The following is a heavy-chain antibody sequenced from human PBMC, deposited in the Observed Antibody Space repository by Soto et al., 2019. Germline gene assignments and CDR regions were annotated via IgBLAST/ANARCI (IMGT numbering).Heavy chain of an antibody. Sequence: GASVKVSCKASGYTFTGYYMHWVRQAPGQGLEWMGWINPNSGGTNYAQKFQGRVTMTRDTSISTAYMELSRLRSDDTAVYYCARGQIFGVVIYNWFDPWGQGTLVTVSS. CDR3: ARGQIFGVVIYNWFDP. D-gene: IGHD3-3*01. CDR2: INPNSGGT. CDR1: GYTFTGYY. J-gene: IGHJ5*02. V-gene: IGHV1-2*02.